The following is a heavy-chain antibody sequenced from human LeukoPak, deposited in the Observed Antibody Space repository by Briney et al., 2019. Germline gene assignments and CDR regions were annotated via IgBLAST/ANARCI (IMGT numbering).Heavy chain of an antibody. CDR1: GFTFDDYA. J-gene: IGHJ4*02. CDR3: AKDRSGELFLDYFDY. D-gene: IGHD3-10*01. V-gene: IGHV3-9*01. Sequence: GGPLRLSCAASGFTFDDYAMHWVRQAPGKGLEWVPGISWNSGSIGYADSVKGRFTISRDNAKNSLYLQMISLRAEDTAFYYCAKDRSGELFLDYFDYWGQGTLVTVSS. CDR2: ISWNSGSI.